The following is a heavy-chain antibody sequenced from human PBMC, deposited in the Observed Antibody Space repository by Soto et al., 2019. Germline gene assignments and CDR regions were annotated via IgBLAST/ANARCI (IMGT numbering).Heavy chain of an antibody. CDR2: ISGGGGST. V-gene: IGHV3-23*01. CDR3: AKTGNIVPTAKGYFDY. J-gene: IGHJ4*02. Sequence: EVQLLESGGGLIQPGGSLRLSCAASGFTFNSYAMSWVRQAPGKGLEWVSGISGGGGSTYYADSVKGRFTISRDNSNLYLQMNSLRAEDTAVYYCAKTGNIVPTAKGYFDYWGQGTLVTVSS. CDR1: GFTFNSYA. D-gene: IGHD5-12*01.